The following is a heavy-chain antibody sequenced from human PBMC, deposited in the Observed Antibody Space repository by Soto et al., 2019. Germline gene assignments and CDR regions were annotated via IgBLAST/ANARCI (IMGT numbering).Heavy chain of an antibody. V-gene: IGHV4-34*01. Sequence: PLETLSLTCAVYGGSFSGYYWSWIRQPPGKGLEWIGEINHSGSTNYNPSLKSRVTISVDTSKNQFSLKLSSVTAADMAVYYCAREGGYDFGGYYFDYWGQGTLVTVSS. J-gene: IGHJ4*02. CDR1: GGSFSGYY. CDR2: INHSGST. CDR3: AREGGYDFGGYYFDY. D-gene: IGHD5-12*01.